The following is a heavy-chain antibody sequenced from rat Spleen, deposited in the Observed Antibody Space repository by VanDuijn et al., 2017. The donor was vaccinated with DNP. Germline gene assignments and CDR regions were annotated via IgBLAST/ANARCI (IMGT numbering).Heavy chain of an antibody. D-gene: IGHD5-1*01. CDR2: ISPSGSST. V-gene: IGHV5-25*01. CDR3: ARGSGTYYWYFDF. J-gene: IGHJ1*01. Sequence: EVQLVESGGGLVQPGRSLKLSCAASGFTFSNFYMAWVRQAPKKGLEWVAAISPSGSSTYYPDSVKGRFIISRDNARNTLYLQMNSLRSEDTATYFCARGSGTYYWYFDFWGPGTMVTVSS. CDR1: GFTFSNFY.